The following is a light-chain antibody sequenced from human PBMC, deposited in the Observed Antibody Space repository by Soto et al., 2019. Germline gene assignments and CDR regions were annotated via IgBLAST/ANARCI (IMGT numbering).Light chain of an antibody. CDR1: QGISTY. Sequence: DIQMTQSPSSLSASVGDRVTITCRARQGISTYLAWYQQKPGKVPKLLIYAASTLQSGVPSRFSGSGSGTDFTLTISSLQPEDVATYYCQKHNSVPLTFGGGTKVEIK. J-gene: IGKJ4*01. CDR3: QKHNSVPLT. CDR2: AAS. V-gene: IGKV1-27*01.